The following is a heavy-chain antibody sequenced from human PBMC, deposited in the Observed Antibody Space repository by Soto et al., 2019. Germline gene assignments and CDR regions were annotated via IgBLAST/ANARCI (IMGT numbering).Heavy chain of an antibody. V-gene: IGHV3-30*18. CDR3: AKEYCSGGSCYSGYNWFDP. D-gene: IGHD2-15*01. J-gene: IGHJ5*02. CDR2: ISYEGSNK. Sequence: QVQLVESGGGVVQPGRSLRLACAASGFTFSSYGMHWVRQAPGKGLEWVAVISYEGSNKYYADSVKGRFTISRDNSKNTLYLQMNSLRAEDTDVYSCAKEYCSGGSCYSGYNWFDPWGEGTLVTVSS. CDR1: GFTFSSYG.